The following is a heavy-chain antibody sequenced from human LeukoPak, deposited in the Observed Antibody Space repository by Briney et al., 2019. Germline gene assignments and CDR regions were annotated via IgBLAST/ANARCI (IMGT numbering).Heavy chain of an antibody. V-gene: IGHV1-8*02. Sequence: ASVKVSCKASGYTFTSYDINWVRQATGQGLEWMGWMNPNSGNTGYAQKFQGRVTMTRDTSTSTVYMELSSLRSEDTAVYYCARGVAVAGPTIDYWGQGTLVTVSS. D-gene: IGHD6-19*01. CDR3: ARGVAVAGPTIDY. J-gene: IGHJ4*02. CDR2: MNPNSGNT. CDR1: GYTFTSYD.